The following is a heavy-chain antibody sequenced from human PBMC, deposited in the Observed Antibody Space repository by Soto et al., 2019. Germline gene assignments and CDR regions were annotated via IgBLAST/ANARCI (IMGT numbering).Heavy chain of an antibody. Sequence: GGSLRLSCAASGFTFSSYAMHWVRQAPGKGLEYVSAISSNGGSTYYANSVKGRFTISRDNSKNTLYLQMGSLRAEDMAVYYCARPFGGGYDYGYWGQGTLVTVSS. D-gene: IGHD1-26*01. V-gene: IGHV3-64*01. CDR1: GFTFSSYA. CDR3: ARPFGGGYDYGY. J-gene: IGHJ4*02. CDR2: ISSNGGST.